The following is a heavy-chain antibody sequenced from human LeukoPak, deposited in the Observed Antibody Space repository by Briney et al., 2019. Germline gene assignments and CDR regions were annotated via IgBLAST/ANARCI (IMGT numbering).Heavy chain of an antibody. CDR2: INWSGDNT. V-gene: IGHV3-20*04. Sequence: TGGSLRLSCEDSGFAFADYGLSWVRQAPGKGPQWVAGINWSGDNTFYADSVKGRFTISRDNTKKTLYLQMNSLRGDDTATYYCARDLSSNWSNLACWGQGTLVTVSS. J-gene: IGHJ4*02. CDR3: ARDLSSNWSNLAC. CDR1: GFAFADYG. D-gene: IGHD6-13*01.